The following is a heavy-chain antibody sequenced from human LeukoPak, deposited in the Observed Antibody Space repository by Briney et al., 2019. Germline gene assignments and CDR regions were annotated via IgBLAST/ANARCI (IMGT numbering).Heavy chain of an antibody. CDR2: ISSSSSDT. CDR3: ARGSRTIELGDDY. V-gene: IGHV3-48*04. D-gene: IGHD5-24*01. CDR1: GFTFSSNS. J-gene: IGHJ4*02. Sequence: EPGGSLRLSCAASGFTFSSNSMNWVRQAPGKGLEWLSYISSSSSDTNYADSVKGRFTISRDNAKNSLYLQMNSLRAEDTAVYYCARGSRTIELGDDYWGQGTLVTVSS.